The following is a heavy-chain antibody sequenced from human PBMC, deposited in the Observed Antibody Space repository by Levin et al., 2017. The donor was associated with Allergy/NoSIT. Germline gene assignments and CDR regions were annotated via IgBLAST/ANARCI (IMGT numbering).Heavy chain of an antibody. Sequence: LSLTCAASGFTFSDYYMSWIRQAPGKGLEWVSYISNSGNTIYYADSVKGRFSISRDNAENPLYLQMNSLRAEDTDVYYCARFRIVVVPAEDSYYYYGMDVWGQGTTVTVSS. CDR1: GFTFSDYY. CDR2: ISNSGNTI. V-gene: IGHV3-11*01. J-gene: IGHJ6*02. CDR3: ARFRIVVVPAEDSYYYYGMDV. D-gene: IGHD2-2*01.